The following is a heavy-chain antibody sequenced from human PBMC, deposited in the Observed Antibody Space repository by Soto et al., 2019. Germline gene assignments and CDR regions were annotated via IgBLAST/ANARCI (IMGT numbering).Heavy chain of an antibody. CDR1: GGTFSSYA. CDR3: AGDPGGFVVVTAIHYFDY. D-gene: IGHD2-21*02. J-gene: IGHJ4*02. V-gene: IGHV1-69*01. CDR2: IIPICGTA. Sequence: QVPLVQSGAEVKKPGSSLKVSCKASGGTFSSYAISWVRQAPEQGLEWMGGIIPICGTANYAQKFQGRVTITADESTSTAYMELSSLRSEDTAVYYCAGDPGGFVVVTAIHYFDYWGQGTLVTVSS.